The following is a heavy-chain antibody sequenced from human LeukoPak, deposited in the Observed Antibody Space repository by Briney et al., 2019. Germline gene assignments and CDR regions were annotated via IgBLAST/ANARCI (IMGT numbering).Heavy chain of an antibody. J-gene: IGHJ4*02. CDR2: LNPNSGDT. CDR3: ARGRNIEMTTMSGGSDY. Sequence: ASVTVSCKASGYTFTDYYMHWVRQAPGQGLEWMGWLNPNSGDTNYAQKFQGRVSMTRDTSISTAYMDLSDLRSGDTAVYYCARGRNIEMTTMSGGSDYWGQGTLVTVSS. D-gene: IGHD5-24*01. V-gene: IGHV1-2*02. CDR1: GYTFTDYY.